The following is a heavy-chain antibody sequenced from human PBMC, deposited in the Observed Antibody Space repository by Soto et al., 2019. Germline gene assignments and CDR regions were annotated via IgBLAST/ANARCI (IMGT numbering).Heavy chain of an antibody. CDR3: ARELGQQLVDY. CDR1: GYTFNSYG. V-gene: IGHV1-18*01. J-gene: IGHJ4*02. Sequence: QVQLVQSGAEVKKPGASVKVSCKASGYTFNSYGISWVRQAPGQGLEWMGWINAYNGNTKYAQKLQGRVTMTTDTSTSTASMELRSLRSDDTAVYYCARELGQQLVDYWGQGTLVTVSS. D-gene: IGHD6-13*01. CDR2: INAYNGNT.